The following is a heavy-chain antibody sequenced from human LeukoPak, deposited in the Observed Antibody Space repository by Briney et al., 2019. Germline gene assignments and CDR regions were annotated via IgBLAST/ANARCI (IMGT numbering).Heavy chain of an antibody. CDR2: IYYSGGT. Sequence: SETLSLTCTVSGGSISSYYWSWIRQPPGKGLEWIGYIYYSGGTNYNPSLKSRVTISVDTSKNQFSLKLSSVTAADTAVYYCARGDILTGYGFDYWGQGTLVTVSS. CDR1: GGSISSYY. D-gene: IGHD3-9*01. CDR3: ARGDILTGYGFDY. V-gene: IGHV4-59*01. J-gene: IGHJ4*02.